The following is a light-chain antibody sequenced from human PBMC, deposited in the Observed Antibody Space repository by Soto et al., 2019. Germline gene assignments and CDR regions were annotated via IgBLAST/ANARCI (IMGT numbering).Light chain of an antibody. CDR1: SSDVGGYNY. V-gene: IGLV2-14*01. CDR3: SSYTSSSTLENV. Sequence: QSELTQAASLSVSPGQSISISCTGTSSDVGGYNYVSWYQQHPGKAPKLMIYDVSNRPSGVSNRFSGSKSGNTASLTISGLQAEDEADYYCSSYTSSSTLENVFGTGTKVTVL. CDR2: DVS. J-gene: IGLJ1*01.